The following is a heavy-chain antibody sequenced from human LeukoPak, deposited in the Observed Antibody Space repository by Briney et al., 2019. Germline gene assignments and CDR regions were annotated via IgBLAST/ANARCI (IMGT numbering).Heavy chain of an antibody. D-gene: IGHD4-17*01. V-gene: IGHV1-69*06. J-gene: IGHJ4*02. CDR2: IIPIFGTA. CDR3: ARYLRTEYYFDY. CDR1: GGTFSSYA. Sequence: ASVKVSCKASGGTFSSYAISWVRQAPGQGLEWMGGIIPIFGTANYAQKFQGRVTITADKSTSTVYMELSSLRSEDTAVYYCARYLRTEYYFDYWGQGTLVTVSS.